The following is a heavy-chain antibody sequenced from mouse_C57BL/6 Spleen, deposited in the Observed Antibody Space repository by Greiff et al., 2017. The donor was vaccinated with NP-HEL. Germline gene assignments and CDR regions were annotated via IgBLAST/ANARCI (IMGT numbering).Heavy chain of an antibody. CDR1: GYTFTDYY. D-gene: IGHD2-14*01. CDR2: INPNNGGT. Sequence: VQLQQSGPELVKPGASVKISCKASGYTFTDYYMNWVKQSHGKSLEWIGDINPNNGGTSYNQKFKGKATLTVDKSSSTAYMELRSLTSEDSAVYYCARGYYRRAVDYWGQGTSVTVSS. CDR3: ARGYYRRAVDY. V-gene: IGHV1-26*01. J-gene: IGHJ4*01.